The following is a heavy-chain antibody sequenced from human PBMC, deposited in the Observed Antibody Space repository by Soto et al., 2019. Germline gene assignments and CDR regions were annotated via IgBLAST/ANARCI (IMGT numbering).Heavy chain of an antibody. CDR1: GGTFSSYA. CDR2: IIPIFGTA. Sequence: ASVKVSCKASGGTFSSYAISWVRQAPGQGLEWMGGIIPIFGTANYAQKFQGRVTITADESTSTAYMELSSLRSEDTAVYYCASRPPPSRITMVRGEAFDIWGQGTMVTVSS. D-gene: IGHD3-10*01. V-gene: IGHV1-69*13. J-gene: IGHJ3*02. CDR3: ASRPPPSRITMVRGEAFDI.